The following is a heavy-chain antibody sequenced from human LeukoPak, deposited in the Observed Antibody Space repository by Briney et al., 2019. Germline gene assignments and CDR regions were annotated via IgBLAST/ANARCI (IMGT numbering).Heavy chain of an antibody. CDR2: ISSSSSYI. D-gene: IGHD4-17*01. V-gene: IGHV3-21*05. Sequence: PGGSLRLSCAASGFTFSSYEMNWVRQAPGKGLEWVSYISSSSSYIYYADSVKGRFTISRDNAKNSLYLQMNSLRAEDTAVYYCARGIDDYGDLRLDYWGQGTLVTVSS. J-gene: IGHJ4*02. CDR1: GFTFSSYE. CDR3: ARGIDDYGDLRLDY.